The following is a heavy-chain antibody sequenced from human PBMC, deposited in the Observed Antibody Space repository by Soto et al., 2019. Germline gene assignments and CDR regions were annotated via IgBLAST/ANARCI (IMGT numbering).Heavy chain of an antibody. CDR1: GYTFTSYG. CDR2: ISAYNGNT. CDR3: ASSVVPAAFDAFDI. D-gene: IGHD2-2*01. Sequence: ASVKVSCKASGYTFTSYGISWVRQAPGQGLEWMGWISAYNGNTNYAQKLQGRVTMTTDTSTSTAYMELRSLRSDDTAVYYRASSVVPAAFDAFDIWGQGTMVTVSS. J-gene: IGHJ3*02. V-gene: IGHV1-18*01.